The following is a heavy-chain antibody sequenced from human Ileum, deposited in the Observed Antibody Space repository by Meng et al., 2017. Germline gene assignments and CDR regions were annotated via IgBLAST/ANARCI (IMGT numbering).Heavy chain of an antibody. Sequence: GESLKISCKGSGYSFTSYWIGRVRQMPGKGLEWMGIIYPGDSDTRYSPSFQGQVTISADKSISTAYLQWSSLKASDTAMYYCARRWPPSEVYYYGSGRSRYYYYGMDVWGQGTTVTVSS. D-gene: IGHD3-10*01. CDR1: GYSFTSYW. CDR3: ARRWPPSEVYYYGSGRSRYYYYGMDV. CDR2: IYPGDSDT. V-gene: IGHV5-51*01. J-gene: IGHJ6*02.